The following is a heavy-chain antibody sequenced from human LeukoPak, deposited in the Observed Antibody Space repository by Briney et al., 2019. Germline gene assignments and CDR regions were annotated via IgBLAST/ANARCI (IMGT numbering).Heavy chain of an antibody. CDR1: GGSITINY. CDR2: I. D-gene: IGHD1-1*01. J-gene: IGHJ4*02. Sequence: SETLSLTCTVSGGSITINYWSWIRQPPGKGLEWIGYIYNPSLKSRVTISEDTSKNHFSLRLNSVTAADTAVYYCARAKPDWNPPDFWGQGILVTVSS. CDR3: ARAKPDWNPPDF. V-gene: IGHV4-59*08.